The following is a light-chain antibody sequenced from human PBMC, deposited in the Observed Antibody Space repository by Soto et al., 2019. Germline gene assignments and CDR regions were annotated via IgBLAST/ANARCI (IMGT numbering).Light chain of an antibody. CDR2: TNN. Sequence: QLVLTQPPSASGTPGQWITISCSGSTSNIESHPVNWFQQVPGAAPKLLIKTNNQRPSGVPDRFSGSKSGASASLAIRGLQSEDEGFYYCATWDDSRNGVFGSGTKVTVL. CDR3: ATWDDSRNGV. V-gene: IGLV1-44*01. CDR1: TSNIESHP. J-gene: IGLJ1*01.